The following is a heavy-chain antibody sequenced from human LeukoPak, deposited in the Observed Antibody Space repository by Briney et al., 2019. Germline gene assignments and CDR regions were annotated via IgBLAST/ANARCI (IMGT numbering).Heavy chain of an antibody. J-gene: IGHJ6*03. D-gene: IGHD2-2*01. CDR1: GGTFSSYA. CDR2: IIPIFGTA. CDR3: ARGSYVEYGLYYYYYMDV. Sequence: SVKVSCKASGGTFSSYAISWVRRAPGQGLEWMGGIIPIFGTANYAQKFQGRVTITADESTSTAYMELSSLRSEDTAVYYCARGSYVEYGLYYYYYMDVWGKGTTVTVSS. V-gene: IGHV1-69*01.